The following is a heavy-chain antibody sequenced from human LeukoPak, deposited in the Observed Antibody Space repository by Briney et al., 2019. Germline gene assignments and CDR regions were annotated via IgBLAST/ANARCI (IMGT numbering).Heavy chain of an antibody. D-gene: IGHD5-12*01. Sequence: ASVKVSCKASGYTFTSYGISWVRQAPGQGLEWMGWISAYNGNTNYAQKLQGRVTITRNTSISTAYMELSSLRSEDTAVYYCARTRGFYMDVWGKGTTVTVSS. J-gene: IGHJ6*03. CDR1: GYTFTSYG. CDR3: ARTRGFYMDV. V-gene: IGHV1-18*01. CDR2: ISAYNGNT.